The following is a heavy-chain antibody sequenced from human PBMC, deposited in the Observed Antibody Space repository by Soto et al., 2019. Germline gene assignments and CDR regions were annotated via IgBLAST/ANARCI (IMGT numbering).Heavy chain of an antibody. Sequence: QVQLVESGGGVVQPGRSLRLSCAASGFTFSSYGMHWVRQAPGKGLEWVAVIWYDGSKKYYADSVKGRFTISRDNSKNTLYLQMNSLRAEDTAVYYCARGGLIVVVPAAMPRGGMDVWGQGTTVTVSS. CDR2: IWYDGSKK. CDR1: GFTFSSYG. J-gene: IGHJ6*02. D-gene: IGHD2-2*01. CDR3: ARGGLIVVVPAAMPRGGMDV. V-gene: IGHV3-33*01.